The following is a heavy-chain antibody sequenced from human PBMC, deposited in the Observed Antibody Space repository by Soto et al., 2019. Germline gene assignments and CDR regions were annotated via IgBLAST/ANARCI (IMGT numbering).Heavy chain of an antibody. J-gene: IGHJ6*03. Sequence: QVQLQQWGAGLLKPSETLSLTCAVYGGSFSGYYWSWIRQPPGKGLEWIGEINHSGSTNYNPSLKRRVTISVDTSKNQFSLKLSSVAAADTAVYYCASCTLWFGESMGDYYYYMDVWGKGTTVTVSS. D-gene: IGHD3-10*01. CDR2: INHSGST. CDR1: GGSFSGYY. V-gene: IGHV4-34*01. CDR3: ASCTLWFGESMGDYYYYMDV.